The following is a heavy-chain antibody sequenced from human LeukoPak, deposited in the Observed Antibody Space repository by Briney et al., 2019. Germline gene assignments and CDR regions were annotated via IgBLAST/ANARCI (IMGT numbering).Heavy chain of an antibody. V-gene: IGHV3-23*01. CDR1: GFTFSTHT. CDR2: ISGRGGT. D-gene: IGHD5-12*01. J-gene: IGHJ4*02. Sequence: GGSLRLSCAASGFTFSTHTMNWVRQPPGKGLQWVSSISGRGGTYYADSVKGRFTVSRDNFKNTMFLQMENLRAEDTAVYYCASGYARSARHQSDFWGRGTVVTVSS. CDR3: ASGYARSARHQSDF.